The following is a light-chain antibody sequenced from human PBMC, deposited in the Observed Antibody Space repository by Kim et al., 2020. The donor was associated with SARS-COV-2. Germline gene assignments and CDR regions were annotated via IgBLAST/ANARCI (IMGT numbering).Light chain of an antibody. V-gene: IGLV10-54*01. CDR1: SNNVGDQG. CDR2: RSN. Sequence: QAGLTQPPSVSKGLRQAATLPCSGNSNNVGDQGAAWLQQHQGHPPKLLSYRSNNRPSGISDRFSASRSGNTASLTITGLQPEDEADYYCSAWDSSLSGWVFGGGTQLTVL. CDR3: SAWDSSLSGWV. J-gene: IGLJ3*02.